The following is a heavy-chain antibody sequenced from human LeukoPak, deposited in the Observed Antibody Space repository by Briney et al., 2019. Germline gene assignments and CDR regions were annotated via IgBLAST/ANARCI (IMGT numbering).Heavy chain of an antibody. Sequence: SETLSLTCTVSGGSISSTSYYWGWIRQPPGKGLEWIASIYYSGSTYYNPSLKSRVTISVDTSKNQFSLKLNSVTAADTAMYYCARLGDSSGWSPPTVDYWGQGTLVTVSS. CDR3: ARLGDSSGWSPPTVDY. CDR1: GGSISSTSYY. J-gene: IGHJ4*02. D-gene: IGHD6-19*01. CDR2: IYYSGST. V-gene: IGHV4-39*01.